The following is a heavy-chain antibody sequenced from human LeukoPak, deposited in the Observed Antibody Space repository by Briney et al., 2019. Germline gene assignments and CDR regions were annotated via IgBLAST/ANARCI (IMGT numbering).Heavy chain of an antibody. CDR3: AKNVYGDPREGWFDP. CDR2: IYYSGST. D-gene: IGHD4-17*01. V-gene: IGHV4-39*07. CDR1: GGSISSSSYY. J-gene: IGHJ5*02. Sequence: SETLSLTCTVSGGSISSSSYYWGWIRQPPGKGLEWIGSIYYSGSTYYNPSLKSRVTISVDTSKNQFSLKLSSVTAADTAVYYCAKNVYGDPREGWFDPWGQGTLVTVSS.